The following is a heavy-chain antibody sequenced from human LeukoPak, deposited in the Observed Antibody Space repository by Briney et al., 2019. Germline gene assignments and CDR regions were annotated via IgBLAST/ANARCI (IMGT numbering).Heavy chain of an antibody. CDR1: GYTFTGYY. V-gene: IGHV1-2*06. CDR2: INPNSGGT. Sequence: ASVKDSCKASGYTFTGYYMHWVRQAPGQGLEWMGRINPNSGGTNYAQKFQGRVTMTRDTSISTAYMELSRLRTDDTAVYYCATNTISDAFDIWGQGTMVTVS. CDR3: ATNTISDAFDI. J-gene: IGHJ3*02. D-gene: IGHD3-9*01.